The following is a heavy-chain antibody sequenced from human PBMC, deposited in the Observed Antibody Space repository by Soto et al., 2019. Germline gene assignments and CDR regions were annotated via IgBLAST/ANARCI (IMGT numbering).Heavy chain of an antibody. V-gene: IGHV4-30-2*01. Sequence: SETLSLTCSVSGASISSGGHSWNWIWQPPGRGLEWIAYFHHSGTTYYNPSLKSRVTISADRSKNQFSLKLTSVTAADTAVYYCARDDTDDAFDVWGLGTMVTVSS. J-gene: IGHJ3*01. CDR3: ARDDTDDAFDV. D-gene: IGHD3-9*01. CDR2: FHHSGTT. CDR1: GASISSGGHS.